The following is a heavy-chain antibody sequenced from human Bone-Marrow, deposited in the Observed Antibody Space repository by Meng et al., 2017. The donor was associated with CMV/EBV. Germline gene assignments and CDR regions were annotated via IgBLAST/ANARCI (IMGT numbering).Heavy chain of an antibody. D-gene: IGHD3-22*01. Sequence: QVQLVQSGAEVKKPGASVKVSCKASGYTFTSYGISWVRQAPGKGLEWMGWITAYTGNTNYAQNLQGRVTMTTDTSTSTAYLELRSPRSDDTAVYYCARDYYDSSGYYLYLFDYWGQGTLVTVSS. V-gene: IGHV1-18*01. CDR2: ITAYTGNT. J-gene: IGHJ4*02. CDR3: ARDYYDSSGYYLYLFDY. CDR1: GYTFTSYG.